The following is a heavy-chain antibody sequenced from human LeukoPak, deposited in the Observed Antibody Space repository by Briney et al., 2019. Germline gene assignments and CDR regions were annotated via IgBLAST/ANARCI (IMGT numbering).Heavy chain of an antibody. CDR2: INSDGSST. CDR1: GFTFSSYW. V-gene: IGHV3-74*01. CDR3: AREQMATTNFDY. J-gene: IGHJ4*02. D-gene: IGHD5-24*01. Sequence: PGGSLRLSCPASGFTFSSYWMHWVRQAPGKGLVWVSRINSDGSSTSYADSVTGRFTISRDNAKNTLYLQMNSLRAEDTAVYYCAREQMATTNFDYWGQGTLVTVSS.